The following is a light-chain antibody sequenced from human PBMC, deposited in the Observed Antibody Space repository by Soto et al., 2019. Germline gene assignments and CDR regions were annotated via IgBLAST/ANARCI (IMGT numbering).Light chain of an antibody. Sequence: IQMTQSPSTLSASVGDRVTITCRASQSIFTWLAWYQQKPGTPPKLLMYRASTLEIGVPSRFSGSGSGTEFTLTISSLQPDDFATYYCQQYNDFWTFGQGTKVEVK. V-gene: IGKV1-5*03. J-gene: IGKJ1*01. CDR3: QQYNDFWT. CDR1: QSIFTW. CDR2: RAS.